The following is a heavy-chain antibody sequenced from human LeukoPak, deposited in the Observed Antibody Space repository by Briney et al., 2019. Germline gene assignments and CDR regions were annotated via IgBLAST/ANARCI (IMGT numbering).Heavy chain of an antibody. V-gene: IGHV3-48*01. D-gene: IGHD5-18*01. CDR2: IVTTSASK. J-gene: IGHJ6*03. CDR3: ARVFPIIRRRVGYSYGSTRDYYYMDV. Sequence: TGGSLRLSCAVSGFTFSNYSMNWVRQAPGKGLEWVSFIVTTSASKYYADSVKGRFIISRDNVQNSLSLQMNSLRAEDTAVYYRARVFPIIRRRVGYSYGSTRDYYYMDVWGKGTTVIVSS. CDR1: GFTFSNYS.